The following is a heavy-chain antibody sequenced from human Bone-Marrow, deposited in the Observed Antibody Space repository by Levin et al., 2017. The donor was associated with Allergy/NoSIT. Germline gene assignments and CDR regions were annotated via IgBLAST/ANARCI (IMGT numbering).Heavy chain of an antibody. J-gene: IGHJ4*02. Sequence: PGGSLRLSCGASGFTFSNYAMNWVRQAPGKGLEWVSSIGDSGGNTYYADSVKGRFTISRDNSKDTLYLQMNSLRAEDTALYYCAKDRDRYGWDFAYWGQGTLVTVSS. CDR2: IGDSGGNT. CDR3: AKDRDRYGWDFAY. CDR1: GFTFSNYA. V-gene: IGHV3-23*01. D-gene: IGHD5-18*01.